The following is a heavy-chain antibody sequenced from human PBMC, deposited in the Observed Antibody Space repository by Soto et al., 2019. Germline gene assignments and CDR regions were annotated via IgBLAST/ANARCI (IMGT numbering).Heavy chain of an antibody. CDR3: AVGLTHYEPVGP. CDR2: INAGNGNT. V-gene: IGHV1-3*01. J-gene: IGHJ5*02. Sequence: GTPVEVACKASGDSFTSYAMHWVRQAPGQRLEWMGWINAGNGNTKYSQKFQGRVTITADESTSTAYMELSSLRSEDTAVYYCAVGLTHYEPVGPWGQGTLVTVSS. D-gene: IGHD3-3*01. CDR1: GDSFTSYA.